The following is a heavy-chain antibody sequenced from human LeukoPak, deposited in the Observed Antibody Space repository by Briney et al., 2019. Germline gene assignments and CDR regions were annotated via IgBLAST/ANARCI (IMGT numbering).Heavy chain of an antibody. J-gene: IGHJ4*02. Sequence: GGSLRLSCTASGFTFGDYAVSWVRQAPGKGLEWVGFIRRKAYGGTIEYAASVKGRFTISRDDSKSIAYLQMNSLKTEDTAVYYCTTQGTGYYYFDYWGQGTLVTVSS. CDR2: IRRKAYGGTI. D-gene: IGHD3-9*01. CDR3: TTQGTGYYYFDY. V-gene: IGHV3-49*04. CDR1: GFTFGDYA.